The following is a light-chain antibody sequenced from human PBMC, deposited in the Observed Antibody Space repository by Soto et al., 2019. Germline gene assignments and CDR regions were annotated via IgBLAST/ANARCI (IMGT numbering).Light chain of an antibody. CDR2: KAS. J-gene: IGKJ4*02. Sequence: DIQMTQSPSTLSASVGDRVTITCRASQSIGSLLAWYQQKPGKAPKLLIYKASTLESGVPSRFSGSGSGTEFPLTISRLQPDDFATYYYQQYNNYSPFGGGTKVEI. CDR3: QQYNNYSP. V-gene: IGKV1-5*03. CDR1: QSIGSL.